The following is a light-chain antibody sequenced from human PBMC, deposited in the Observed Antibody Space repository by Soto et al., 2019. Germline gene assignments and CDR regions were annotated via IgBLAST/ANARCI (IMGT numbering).Light chain of an antibody. Sequence: DIQMTQSPSSLSASVGDRVTITCRASQSIGGYLNWYQQKPGKAPKVLISGASTLHNGVPSRFSGRGSGTDFTLTISSLQPEDVATYYCQQSLSTLLTFGGGTKVDIK. J-gene: IGKJ4*01. V-gene: IGKV1-39*01. CDR2: GAS. CDR3: QQSLSTLLT. CDR1: QSIGGY.